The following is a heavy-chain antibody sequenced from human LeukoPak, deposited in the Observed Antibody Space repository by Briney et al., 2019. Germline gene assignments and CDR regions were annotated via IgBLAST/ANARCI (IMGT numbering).Heavy chain of an antibody. V-gene: IGHV3-33*01. CDR3: ASEIVGGDTTYGMNV. J-gene: IGHJ6*02. CDR2: IWYDGSNK. D-gene: IGHD2-21*01. CDR1: GFTFSSYG. Sequence: GGSLRLSCAASGFTFSSYGMHWVRQAPGKGLEWVAVIWYDGSNKYYADSVKGRFTISRDNSKNTLYLQMNSLRAEDTAVYYCASEIVGGDTTYGMNVWGQGTTVTVSS.